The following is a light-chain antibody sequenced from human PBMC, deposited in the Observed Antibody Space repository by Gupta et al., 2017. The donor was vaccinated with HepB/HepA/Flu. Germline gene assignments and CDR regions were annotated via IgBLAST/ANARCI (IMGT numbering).Light chain of an antibody. CDR1: SGDVGGYDS. CDR2: DVS. CDR3: SSFTSTGILVV. Sequence: QSALTPPASVSGSPGQSITASCTGRSGDVGGYDSVSWYRQHPGKAPQLLIYDVSNRPSGISNRFSGSKSGNTASLTISGLQAEDEADYYCSSFTSTGILVVFGGGTKLTVL. V-gene: IGLV2-14*01. J-gene: IGLJ2*01.